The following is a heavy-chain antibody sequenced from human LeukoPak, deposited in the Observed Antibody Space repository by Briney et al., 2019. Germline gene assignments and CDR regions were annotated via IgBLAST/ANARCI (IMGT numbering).Heavy chain of an antibody. Sequence: GASVKVSCKASGYTFSNYFMNWVRQAPGQGLEWMGWINTNTGNPTYAQGFTGRFVFSLDTSVSMAYLQISSLKAEDTAVYYCARLGTPTFHYYMDVWGKGTTVTVSS. D-gene: IGHD1-14*01. CDR3: ARLGTPTFHYYMDV. CDR1: GYTFSNYF. CDR2: INTNTGNP. V-gene: IGHV7-4-1*04. J-gene: IGHJ6*03.